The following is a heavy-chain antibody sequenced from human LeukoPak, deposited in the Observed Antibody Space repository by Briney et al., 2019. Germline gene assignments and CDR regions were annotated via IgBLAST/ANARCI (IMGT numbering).Heavy chain of an antibody. J-gene: IGHJ5*02. V-gene: IGHV3-7*01. CDR2: MKQDGSEK. CDR1: GFTFSSYW. CDR3: ARTVYGDYGDWFDP. Sequence: GGSLRLSCAASGFTFSSYWMSWVRQAPGKGLEWVANMKQDGSEKYYVDSVKGRFTISRDNAKNSLYLQMNSLRAEDTAMYYCARTVYGDYGDWFDPWGQGTLVTVSS. D-gene: IGHD4-17*01.